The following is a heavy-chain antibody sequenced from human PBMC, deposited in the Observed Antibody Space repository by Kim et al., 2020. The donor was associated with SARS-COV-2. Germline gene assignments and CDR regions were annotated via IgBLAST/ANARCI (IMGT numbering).Heavy chain of an antibody. V-gene: IGHV3-33*01. CDR2: IWYDGSNK. CDR1: GFTFSSYG. J-gene: IGHJ4*02. Sequence: GGSLRLSCAASGFTFSSYGMHWVRQAPGKGLEWVAVIWYDGSNKYYADSVKGRFTISRDNSKNTLYLQMNSLRAEDTAVYYCARSMGVLDSVFLPYYYDSSGYSQGIQEGYFDYWGQGTLVTVSS. CDR3: ARSMGVLDSVFLPYYYDSSGYSQGIQEGYFDY. D-gene: IGHD3-22*01.